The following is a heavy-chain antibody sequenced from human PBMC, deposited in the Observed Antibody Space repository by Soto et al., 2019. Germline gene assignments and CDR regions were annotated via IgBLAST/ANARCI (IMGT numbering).Heavy chain of an antibody. V-gene: IGHV3-33*01. CDR2: IWNDGSNK. J-gene: IGHJ4*02. D-gene: IGHD1-26*01. Sequence: QGQLVESGGGVVQPGRTLRLSCAASGFTFSTHGMHWVRQAPGQGLEWVAVIWNDGSNKYYADSVKGRFTISRDNSKNTLYLQVNSLRAEDTAVYYCARDPIGPGIFDYWGQGTLVTVSS. CDR1: GFTFSTHG. CDR3: ARDPIGPGIFDY.